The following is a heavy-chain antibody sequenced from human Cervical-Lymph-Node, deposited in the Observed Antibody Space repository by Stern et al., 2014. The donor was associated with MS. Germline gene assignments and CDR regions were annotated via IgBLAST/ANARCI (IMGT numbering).Heavy chain of an antibody. V-gene: IGHV3-21*01. CDR1: GFTFSSYT. CDR2: ISSSSSYI. D-gene: IGHD6-13*01. J-gene: IGHJ4*02. Sequence: EVQLVQSGGGLVKPGGSLRLSCAASGFTFSSYTMNWVRPAPGKGLGWVSSISSSSSYIYYADSVKGRFTISRDNAKNSLYLQMNSLRAEDTAVYYCASRSWRHPDYWGQGTLVTVSS. CDR3: ASRSWRHPDY.